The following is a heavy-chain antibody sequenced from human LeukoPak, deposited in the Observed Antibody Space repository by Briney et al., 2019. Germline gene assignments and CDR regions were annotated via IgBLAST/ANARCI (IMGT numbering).Heavy chain of an antibody. J-gene: IGHJ4*02. CDR2: VYYNGNT. CDR3: AGGTDAYKVGY. CDR1: GGSISSADHY. D-gene: IGHD5-24*01. V-gene: IGHV4-31*03. Sequence: SETLSLTCTVSGGSISSADHYWNWIRQHPGRGLEWIGRVYYNGNTKYNPSLESRIMISADTSNNQFSLLLSSVTDADTAVYYCAGGTDAYKVGYWGQGTLVTVSS.